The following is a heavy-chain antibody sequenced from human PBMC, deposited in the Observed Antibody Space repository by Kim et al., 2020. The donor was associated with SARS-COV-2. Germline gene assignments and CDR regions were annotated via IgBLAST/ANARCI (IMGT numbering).Heavy chain of an antibody. D-gene: IGHD3-22*01. CDR1: GFTFSDYY. Sequence: GGSLRLSCAASGFTFSDYYMSWIRQAPGKGLEWVSYISSSSSYTNYADSVKGRFTISRDNAKNSLYLQMNSLRAEDTAVYYCAREGAGDSSGSNFDYWGQGTLVTVSS. V-gene: IGHV3-11*06. J-gene: IGHJ4*02. CDR2: ISSSSSYT. CDR3: AREGAGDSSGSNFDY.